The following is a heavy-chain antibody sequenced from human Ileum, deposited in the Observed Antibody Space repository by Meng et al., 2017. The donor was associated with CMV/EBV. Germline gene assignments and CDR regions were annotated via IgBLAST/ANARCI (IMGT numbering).Heavy chain of an antibody. Sequence: QLQLQESGPGLVKPSETLSLTCTVSGDSIISSSYYWGWIRQPPGKGLEWVASIYYIGNTYHNPSLKGRVSISLDTSKNQFSLKMTSVTAADTAVYYCARIARGSTPLDYWGQGTLVTVSS. J-gene: IGHJ4*02. D-gene: IGHD2-21*01. CDR3: ARIARGSTPLDY. CDR2: IYYIGNT. V-gene: IGHV4-39*07. CDR1: GDSIISSSYY.